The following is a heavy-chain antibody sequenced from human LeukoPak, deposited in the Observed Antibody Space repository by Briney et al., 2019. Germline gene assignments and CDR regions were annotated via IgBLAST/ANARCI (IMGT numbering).Heavy chain of an antibody. V-gene: IGHV3-21*01. CDR2: ISSSSSYI. J-gene: IGHJ4*02. CDR3: ARYFD. CDR1: GFSFNYAW. Sequence: GGSLRLSCAASGFSFNYAWMDWVRRAPGKGLEWVSSISSSSSYIYYADSVKGRFTISRDNAKNSLYLQMNSLRAEDTAVYYCARYFDWGQGTLVTVSS. D-gene: IGHD3-9*01.